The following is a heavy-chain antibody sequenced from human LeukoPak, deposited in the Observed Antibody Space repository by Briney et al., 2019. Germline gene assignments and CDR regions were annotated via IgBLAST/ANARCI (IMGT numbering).Heavy chain of an antibody. D-gene: IGHD3-10*01. CDR3: ARYYYGSGSYRMDV. CDR1: GFTFSSYW. CDR2: IKQDGSEK. V-gene: IGHV3-7*03. J-gene: IGHJ6*02. Sequence: GGSLRLSCAASGFTFSSYWMSWVRQAPGKGLEWVANIKQDGSEKYYVDSVKGRFTISRNNAKNSLYLRMNSLRTEDTAVYYCARYYYGSGSYRMDVWGQGTTVTVSS.